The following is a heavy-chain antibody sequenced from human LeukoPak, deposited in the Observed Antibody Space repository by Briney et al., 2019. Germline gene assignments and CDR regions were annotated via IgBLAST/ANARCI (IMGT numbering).Heavy chain of an antibody. J-gene: IGHJ6*02. CDR2: ISGNGGKT. Sequence: PGGSLRLSCAASGFTISTYAMSWVRQAPGKGLEWVSAISGNGGKTYYADSVKGRFTISRDNSKNTLSLQMTNLRAEDAGVYYCAKNSGWPLDYYYYGMDVWGQGTTITVSS. V-gene: IGHV3-23*01. D-gene: IGHD6-19*01. CDR3: AKNSGWPLDYYYYGMDV. CDR1: GFTISTYA.